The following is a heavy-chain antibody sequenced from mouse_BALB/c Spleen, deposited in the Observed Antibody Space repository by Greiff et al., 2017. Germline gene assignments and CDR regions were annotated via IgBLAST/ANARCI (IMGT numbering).Heavy chain of an antibody. CDR3: ARDSNYYGSSYGYFDC. Sequence: EVQRVESGGGLVQPGGSRKLSCAASGFTFSSFGMHWVRQAPEKGLEWVAYISSGSSTIYYADTVKGRFTISRDNPKNTLFLQMTSLRSEDTAMYYCARDSNYYGSSYGYFDCWGQGTTLTVSS. V-gene: IGHV5-17*02. CDR1: GFTFSSFG. CDR2: ISSGSSTI. D-gene: IGHD1-1*01. J-gene: IGHJ2*01.